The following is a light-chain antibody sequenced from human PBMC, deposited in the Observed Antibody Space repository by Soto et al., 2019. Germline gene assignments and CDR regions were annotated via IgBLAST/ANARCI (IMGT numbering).Light chain of an antibody. V-gene: IGKV1-27*01. CDR3: QKYNSAPPYT. CDR1: QGISNY. J-gene: IGKJ2*01. Sequence: DIQMTQSPSSLSASVGDRVTITCRASQGISNYLAWYQQKPGKVPKLLIYAASTLQSGVPSRFSGSGSGTAFTLPISSLQPEDVATYYCQKYNSAPPYTLGQGTKLEIK. CDR2: AAS.